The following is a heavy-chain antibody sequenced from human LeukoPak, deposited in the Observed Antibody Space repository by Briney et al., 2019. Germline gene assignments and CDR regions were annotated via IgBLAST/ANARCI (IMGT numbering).Heavy chain of an antibody. D-gene: IGHD3-10*01. V-gene: IGHV1-8*01. CDR3: ASSSPWGLVRFDY. CDR1: GYTFTSYD. Sequence: GASVKVSCKASGYTFTSYDINWVRQATGQGLEWMGWMNPNSGNTGYAQKFQGRVTMTRNTSISTAYMELSSLRSEDTAVYYCASSSPWGLVRFDYWGQGTLVTVSS. CDR2: MNPNSGNT. J-gene: IGHJ4*02.